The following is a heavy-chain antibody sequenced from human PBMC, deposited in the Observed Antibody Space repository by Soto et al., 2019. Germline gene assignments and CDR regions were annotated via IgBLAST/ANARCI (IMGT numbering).Heavy chain of an antibody. J-gene: IGHJ5*02. D-gene: IGHD2-15*01. CDR3: ARFRRGLGYCSGGSCPNWFDP. Sequence: QVQLQESGPGLVKPSETLSLTCTVSGGSITTSYWSWIRQPPGRGLEWIGYISYIGSTNYNPSLKSRVTISIDTSKNQFSLKLSSVTAADTAVYFCARFRRGLGYCSGGSCPNWFDPWGQGTLVTVSS. CDR1: GGSITTSY. CDR2: ISYIGST. V-gene: IGHV4-59*01.